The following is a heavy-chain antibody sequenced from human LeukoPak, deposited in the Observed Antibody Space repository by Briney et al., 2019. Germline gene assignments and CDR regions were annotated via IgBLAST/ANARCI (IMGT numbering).Heavy chain of an antibody. J-gene: IGHJ4*02. CDR3: ARDGDYDWNYRSGFDY. V-gene: IGHV3-7*01. CDR2: IKQDGNKK. D-gene: IGHD1-7*01. Sequence: GGSLRLSCAASGFTFNSYWMAWVRQAPGKGLEWVANIKQDGNKKYYVDSVKGRFTISRDNAKNSLYLQMNSLRVDDTAVYYCARDGDYDWNYRSGFDYWGQGTLVTVSS. CDR1: GFTFNSYW.